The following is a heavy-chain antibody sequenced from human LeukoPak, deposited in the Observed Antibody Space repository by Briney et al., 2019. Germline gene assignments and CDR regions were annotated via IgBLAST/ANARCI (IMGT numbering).Heavy chain of an antibody. J-gene: IGHJ4*02. CDR2: ISAYNGNT. CDR3: ARGGSGYYDSSGYYFH. V-gene: IGHV1-18*01. D-gene: IGHD3-22*01. CDR1: GYSFTSYG. Sequence: ASVQVSCKASGYSFTSYGISWVRQAPGQGLEWMGWISAYNGNTNYAQKLQGRVTMTTDTSTSTAYMELRSLRSDDTAVYYCARGGSGYYDSSGYYFHWGQGTLVTVSS.